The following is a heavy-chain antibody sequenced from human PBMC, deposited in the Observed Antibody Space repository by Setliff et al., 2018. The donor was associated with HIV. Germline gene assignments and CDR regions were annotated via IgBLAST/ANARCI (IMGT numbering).Heavy chain of an antibody. Sequence: SLKVSCKASAYTFSKYGISWVRQAPGQGLDWMGWMSPYNGNTNYAQKVQGRVTMTIDTSTRTAYMDLRSLRSDDTAVYYCARDDSDSSGDHSFDYWGQGTLVTVSS. D-gene: IGHD3-22*01. CDR1: AYTFSKYG. V-gene: IGHV1-18*01. CDR2: MSPYNGNT. CDR3: ARDDSDSSGDHSFDY. J-gene: IGHJ4*02.